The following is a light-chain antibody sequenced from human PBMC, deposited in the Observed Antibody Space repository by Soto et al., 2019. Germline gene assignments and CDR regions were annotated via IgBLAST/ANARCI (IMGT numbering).Light chain of an antibody. Sequence: SVLTQPPSVSWAPGQRVTISCSGSSSNIGSYFVFWYQHLPGTAPKLLIYRNNGRPSGVPDRFSGSKSGTSASLAINGLRSEDEAAYSCASWADGRNVFGTGTKVPV. J-gene: IGLJ1*01. CDR1: SSNIGSYF. V-gene: IGLV1-47*01. CDR2: RNN. CDR3: ASWADGRNV.